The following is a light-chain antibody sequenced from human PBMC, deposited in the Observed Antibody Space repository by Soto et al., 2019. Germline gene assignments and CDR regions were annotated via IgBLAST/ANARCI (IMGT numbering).Light chain of an antibody. V-gene: IGKV3-20*01. CDR1: QSLDSSY. Sequence: EIVLTQSPGTLSLSPGERATLSCRASQSLDSSYLAWYQQKPGQAPRLLIYGASSRATDIPDRFSGSGSGTNFTLTIIRREPEDYLVYYCQQHDDSPPWTFGQGTKVEIK. J-gene: IGKJ1*01. CDR3: QQHDDSPPWT. CDR2: GAS.